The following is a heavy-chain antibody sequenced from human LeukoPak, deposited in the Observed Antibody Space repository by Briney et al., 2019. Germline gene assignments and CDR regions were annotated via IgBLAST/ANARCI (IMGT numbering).Heavy chain of an antibody. Sequence: ASVKVSCKASGYTFTSYGISWVRQAPGQGLEWMGWISAYNGNTNYAQKLQGRVTMTTDTSTSTAYMELRSLRSDDTAVYYCARDAPDYDILTGYSPLGYWGQGTLVTVSS. D-gene: IGHD3-9*01. V-gene: IGHV1-18*01. CDR1: GYTFTSYG. J-gene: IGHJ4*02. CDR2: ISAYNGNT. CDR3: ARDAPDYDILTGYSPLGY.